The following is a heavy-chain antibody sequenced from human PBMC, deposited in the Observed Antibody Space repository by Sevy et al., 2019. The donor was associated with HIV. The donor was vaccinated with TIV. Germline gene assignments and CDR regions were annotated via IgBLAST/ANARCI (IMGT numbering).Heavy chain of an antibody. CDR3: AKDLSSGSFTNALDY. V-gene: IGHV3-48*03. J-gene: IGHJ4*02. Sequence: GGSLRLSCAASGFTFSSYEMNWVRQAPGKGLEWVSYISSSGSTIYYADPVKGRFTISRDNAKNSLYMQMNSLRAEDTAVYYCAKDLSSGSFTNALDYWGQGTLVTVSS. CDR1: GFTFSSYE. D-gene: IGHD1-26*01. CDR2: ISSSGSTI.